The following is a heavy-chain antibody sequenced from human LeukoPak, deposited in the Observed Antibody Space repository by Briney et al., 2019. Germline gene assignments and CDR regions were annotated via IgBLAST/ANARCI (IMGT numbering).Heavy chain of an antibody. V-gene: IGHV3-20*04. CDR2: INLNGGST. D-gene: IGHD3-3*01. CDR3: ARCDFWSVPNWFDP. CDR1: GFTFDDYG. Sequence: GGSLRLSCAASGFTFDDYGMSWVRQAPGKGRTWVSGINLNGGSTGYADSVKGRFTISRDNAKNSLYLQMNSLRAEDTALYYCARCDFWSVPNWFDPWGQGTLVTVSS. J-gene: IGHJ5*02.